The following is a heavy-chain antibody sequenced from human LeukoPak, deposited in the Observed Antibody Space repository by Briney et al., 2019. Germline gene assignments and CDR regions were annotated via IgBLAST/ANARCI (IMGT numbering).Heavy chain of an antibody. V-gene: IGHV3-48*01. D-gene: IGHD6-19*01. CDR3: TRGAGSGRNHFDY. Sequence: GGSLRLSCAASGCTFSSNSMNWVRQAPGKGLEWVSYISSRSSTIYYADSVKGRFTISRDNATNSLYLQMNSLKAEDTGVYYCTRGAGSGRNHFDYWGQGTLVTVSS. CDR1: GCTFSSNS. CDR2: ISSRSSTI. J-gene: IGHJ4*02.